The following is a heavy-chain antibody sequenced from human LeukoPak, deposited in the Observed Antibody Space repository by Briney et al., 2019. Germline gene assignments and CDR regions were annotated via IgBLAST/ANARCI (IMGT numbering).Heavy chain of an antibody. Sequence: ASXKVSCKAAGYTVTSYGIRWGRQAPGQGLEGRGWFSAYNGNTNYPQKLPGRVPMTPHTSTITAYMELRSLRSDDTAVYYCARDFPVVPAVVRFDPWGQGTLVTVSS. CDR1: GYTVTSYG. CDR2: FSAYNGNT. J-gene: IGHJ5*02. D-gene: IGHD2-2*01. V-gene: IGHV1-18*01. CDR3: ARDFPVVPAVVRFDP.